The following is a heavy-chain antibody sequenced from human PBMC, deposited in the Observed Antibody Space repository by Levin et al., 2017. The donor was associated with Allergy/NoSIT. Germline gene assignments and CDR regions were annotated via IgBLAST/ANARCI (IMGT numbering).Heavy chain of an antibody. CDR2: ISSGSSSI. CDR1: GFSFGTYT. CDR3: ARVRGYSYGLDY. V-gene: IGHV3-48*01. J-gene: IGHJ4*02. Sequence: HTGGSLRLSCAASGFSFGTYTMNWVRQAPGKGLEWVSYISSGSSSIYYADSVKGRFTISRDNAKNSLYLQMNSLRAEDTALYYCARVRGYSYGLDYWGQGTLVTVSS. D-gene: IGHD5-18*01.